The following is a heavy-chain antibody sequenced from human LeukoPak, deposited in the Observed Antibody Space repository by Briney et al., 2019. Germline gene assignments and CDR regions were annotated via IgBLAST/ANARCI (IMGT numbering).Heavy chain of an antibody. CDR1: GYTFTGYY. CDR2: INPNSGGT. V-gene: IGHV1-2*02. CDR3: VRGMEGFIVATTYFDY. D-gene: IGHD5-12*01. J-gene: IGHJ4*02. Sequence: ASVKVSCKASGYTFTGYYMHWVRQAPGQGLEWMGWINPNSGGTNYAQKFQGRVTMTRDTSISTAYMELSRLRSDDTAVYYCVRGMEGFIVATTYFDYWGQGTLVTVSS.